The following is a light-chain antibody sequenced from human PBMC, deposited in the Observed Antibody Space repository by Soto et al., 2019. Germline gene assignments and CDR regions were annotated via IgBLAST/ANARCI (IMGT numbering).Light chain of an antibody. Sequence: QSVLTQPPSASGSPGQSVTISCTGTSSDVGAYDFVSWFQQHPGKAPKLIIYQVTKRPSGVPYRFSGSKSGNTASLTVSGLQAEDEADYYCSSYVVSYNWVFGGGTKLTV. CDR3: SSYVVSYNWV. CDR1: SSDVGAYDF. CDR2: QVT. J-gene: IGLJ3*02. V-gene: IGLV2-8*01.